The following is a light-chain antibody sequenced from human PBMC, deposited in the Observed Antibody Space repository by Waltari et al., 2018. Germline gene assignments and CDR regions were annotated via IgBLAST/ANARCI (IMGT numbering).Light chain of an antibody. Sequence: EVLMTQSPPTRSVSPGERATLSCRASQSIARNLAWYQQKPGQAPRLLIYGASTRATDVPDRFSGSGSGTEFTLTISSLQSEDFAVYYCQQYNNWRTFGQGPSWRSN. V-gene: IGKV3-15*01. CDR2: GAS. J-gene: IGKJ2*01. CDR1: QSIARN. CDR3: QQYNNWRT.